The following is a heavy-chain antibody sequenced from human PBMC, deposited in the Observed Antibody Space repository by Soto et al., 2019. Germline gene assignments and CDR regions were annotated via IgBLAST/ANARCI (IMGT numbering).Heavy chain of an antibody. CDR2: IKQDGSEK. CDR1: GFTFSSYW. Sequence: GGSLRLSCAASGFTFSSYWMSWVRQAPGKGLEWVANIKQDGSEKYYVDSVKGRFTISRDNAKNSLYLQMNSLRAEDTAVYYCARDQGIAARPRDYYYGMDVWGQGTTVTVSS. V-gene: IGHV3-7*05. D-gene: IGHD6-6*01. CDR3: ARDQGIAARPRDYYYGMDV. J-gene: IGHJ6*02.